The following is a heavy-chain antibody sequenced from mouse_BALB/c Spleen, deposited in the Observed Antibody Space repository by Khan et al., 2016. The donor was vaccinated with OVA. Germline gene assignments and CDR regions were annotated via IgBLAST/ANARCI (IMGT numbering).Heavy chain of an antibody. J-gene: IGHJ4*01. D-gene: IGHD1-1*01. CDR3: TRPIYYYDALDY. Sequence: EVELVESGAELVKPGASVKLSCTASGFNIKDTYIHWVKQRPEQGLEWIGRIDPANGHTKYDPKFQGKATLTADTSSNTAYLQLISLTSEDTAVYYCTRPIYYYDALDYWGQGTSVAVSS. V-gene: IGHV14-3*02. CDR2: IDPANGHT. CDR1: GFNIKDTY.